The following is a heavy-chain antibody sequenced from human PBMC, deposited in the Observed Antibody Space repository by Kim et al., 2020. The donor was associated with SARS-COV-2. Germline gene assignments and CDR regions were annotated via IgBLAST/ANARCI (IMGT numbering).Heavy chain of an antibody. V-gene: IGHV3-30*18. CDR2: ISYDGSNK. J-gene: IGHJ4*02. CDR3: AKAEAYDY. Sequence: GGSLRLSCAASGFTFSSYGMHWVRQAPGKGLEWVAVISYDGSNKYYADSVKGRFTISRDNSKNTLYLQMNSLRAEDTAVYYCAKAEAYDYWGQGALVNVSS. CDR1: GFTFSSYG.